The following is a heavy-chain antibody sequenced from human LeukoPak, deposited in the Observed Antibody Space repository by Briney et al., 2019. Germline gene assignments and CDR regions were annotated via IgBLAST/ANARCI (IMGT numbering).Heavy chain of an antibody. V-gene: IGHV1-69*04. CDR3: ARDSEGITIFGVVIPPDV. D-gene: IGHD3-3*01. Sequence: GASVKVSCKASGGTFSSYAISWVRQAPGQGLEWMGRIIPILGIANYAQKFRGRVTITADKSTSTAYMELSSLRSEDTAVYYCARDSEGITIFGVVIPPDVWGQGTTVTVSS. CDR1: GGTFSSYA. CDR2: IIPILGIA. J-gene: IGHJ6*02.